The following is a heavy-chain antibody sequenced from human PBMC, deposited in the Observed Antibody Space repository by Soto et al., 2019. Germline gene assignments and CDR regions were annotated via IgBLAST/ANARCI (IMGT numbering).Heavy chain of an antibody. CDR3: ARSDYYDSSGYYPLGRTFDY. Sequence: GGSLRLSCAASGFTFSSYAMHWVRQAPGKGLEWVAVISYDGSNKYYAGSVKGRFTISRDNSKNTLYLQMNSLRAEDTAVYYCARSDYYDSSGYYPLGRTFDYWGQGTLVTVSS. D-gene: IGHD3-22*01. V-gene: IGHV3-30-3*01. J-gene: IGHJ4*02. CDR2: ISYDGSNK. CDR1: GFTFSSYA.